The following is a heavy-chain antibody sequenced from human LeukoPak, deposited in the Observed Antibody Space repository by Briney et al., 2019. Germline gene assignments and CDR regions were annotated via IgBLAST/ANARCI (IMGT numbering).Heavy chain of an antibody. CDR2: ITGGAGGT. J-gene: IGHJ5*02. Sequence: GGSLRLSCAASGFTFSNYAMSWVRQAPGMGLEWVSTITGGAGGTYYAGSVTGRFTISRDNSKNTLYLQMNSLRTEDTAVYYCARQRVGFFRSWGQGTLVTVSS. CDR3: ARQRVGFFRS. CDR1: GFTFSNYA. V-gene: IGHV3-23*01. D-gene: IGHD1-1*01.